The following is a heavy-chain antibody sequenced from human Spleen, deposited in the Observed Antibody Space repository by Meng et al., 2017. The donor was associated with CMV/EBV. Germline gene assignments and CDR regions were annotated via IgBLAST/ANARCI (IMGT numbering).Heavy chain of an antibody. V-gene: IGHV4-59*01. CDR1: GGSISGYF. CDR2: VYYSGTT. D-gene: IGHD3-3*01. CDR3: ARDRSGFWSGSFDY. J-gene: IGHJ4*02. Sequence: SETLSLTCTVSGGSISGYFWSWIRQPPGKGLEWLGYVYYSGTTNYNPSLQSRVTISVDTSKTQFSLKLTSVTAPDTAVYYCARDRSGFWSGSFDYWGQGTLVTVSS.